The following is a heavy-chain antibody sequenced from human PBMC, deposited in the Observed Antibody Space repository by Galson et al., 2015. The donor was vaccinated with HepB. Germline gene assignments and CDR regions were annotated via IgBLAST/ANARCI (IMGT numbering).Heavy chain of an antibody. CDR3: SADYTSGF. J-gene: IGHJ4*02. CDR1: GFTFSNAW. D-gene: IGHD5-12*01. CDR2: IKSKTDGGTS. Sequence: SLRLSCAGSGFTFSNAWMIWVRQAPGKGLEWVGRIKSKTDGGTSDYIAPVKGRFTISRDDSKGTVYLEMTSLRIEDTAVYYYSADYTSGFWGQGALVTVSS. V-gene: IGHV3-15*05.